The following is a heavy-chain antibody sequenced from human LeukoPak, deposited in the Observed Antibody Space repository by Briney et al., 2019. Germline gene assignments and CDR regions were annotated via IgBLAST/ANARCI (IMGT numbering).Heavy chain of an antibody. CDR2: IYYSGST. V-gene: IGHV4-31*03. J-gene: IGHJ6*03. CDR1: GGSISSGGYY. Sequence: SETLSLTCTVSGGSISSGGYYWSWIRQHPGKGLECVGYIYYSGSTYYNPSLKSRVTISVDTSKNQFSLKLSSVTAADTAVYYCARVIYYYDSSGYYPVGYYYYMNVWGKGTTVTVSS. CDR3: ARVIYYYDSSGYYPVGYYYYMNV. D-gene: IGHD3-22*01.